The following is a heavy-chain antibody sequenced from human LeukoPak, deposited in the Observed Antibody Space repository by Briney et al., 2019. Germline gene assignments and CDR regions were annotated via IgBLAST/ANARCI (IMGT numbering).Heavy chain of an antibody. D-gene: IGHD5-12*01. CDR1: GYTFTSYG. Sequence: ASVKVSCKASGYTFTSYGISWVRQAPGQGLEWMGWISAYNGNTKYSQKFQGRVTITRDTSASTAYMELSSLRSEDTAVYYCARDGVRSVATFDYWGQGTLVTVSS. CDR2: ISAYNGNT. CDR3: ARDGVRSVATFDY. V-gene: IGHV1-18*01. J-gene: IGHJ4*02.